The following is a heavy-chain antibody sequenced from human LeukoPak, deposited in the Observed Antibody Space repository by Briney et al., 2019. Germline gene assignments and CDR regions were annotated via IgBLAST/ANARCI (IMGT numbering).Heavy chain of an antibody. V-gene: IGHV3-23*01. J-gene: IGHJ4*02. CDR2: ISGSGGST. CDR3: AVTLAAAGTGFDY. CDR1: GFTFSSYA. Sequence: PGGSLRLSCAASGFTFSSYAMSWVRQAPGKGLEWVSAISGSGGSTYYADSVKGRFTISRDNSKNTLYLQMNSLRAEDTAVYYYAVTLAAAGTGFDYWGQGTLVTVSS. D-gene: IGHD6-13*01.